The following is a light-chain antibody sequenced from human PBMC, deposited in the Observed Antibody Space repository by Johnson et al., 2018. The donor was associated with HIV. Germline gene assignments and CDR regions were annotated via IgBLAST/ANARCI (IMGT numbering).Light chain of an antibody. J-gene: IGLJ1*01. CDR2: ENN. CDR3: GTWDSSLSAYV. CDR1: SSNIGNNY. Sequence: QSVLTQPPSVSAAPGQKVTISCSGSSSNIGNNYVSWYQQLPRTAPTLLIYENNKRPSGIPDRFSGSKSGTSATLGITGLQTGDEADYYCGTWDSSLSAYVFGTGTKVTVL. V-gene: IGLV1-51*02.